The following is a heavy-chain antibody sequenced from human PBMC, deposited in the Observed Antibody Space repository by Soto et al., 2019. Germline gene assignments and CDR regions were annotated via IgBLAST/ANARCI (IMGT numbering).Heavy chain of an antibody. Sequence: SGPTLVNPTQTLTLTCDFSGFPLSTYDMGVAWIRQPPGKALEWLALIYWDDDKRYSPSLKDRLAISKDTSSNQVVLTITNMDPGDTATYFCAHAGDYDLLTFDHWGPGTLVTVSS. D-gene: IGHD4-17*01. CDR3: AHAGDYDLLTFDH. J-gene: IGHJ4*02. CDR2: IYWDDDK. CDR1: GFPLSTYDMG. V-gene: IGHV2-5*02.